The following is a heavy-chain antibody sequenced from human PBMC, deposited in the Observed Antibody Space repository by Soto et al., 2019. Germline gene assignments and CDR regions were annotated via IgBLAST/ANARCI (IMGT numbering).Heavy chain of an antibody. J-gene: IGHJ3*02. V-gene: IGHV3-7*01. CDR3: ARAKLGIPNAFDI. Sequence: GGSLRLSCAASGFTFSSYWMSWVRQAPGKGLEWVANIKQDGSKKYYVDSVKGRFTISRDNAKNSLYLQMNSLRAEDTAVYYCARAKLGIPNAFDIWGQGTMVTVSS. CDR1: GFTFSSYW. CDR2: IKQDGSKK. D-gene: IGHD7-27*01.